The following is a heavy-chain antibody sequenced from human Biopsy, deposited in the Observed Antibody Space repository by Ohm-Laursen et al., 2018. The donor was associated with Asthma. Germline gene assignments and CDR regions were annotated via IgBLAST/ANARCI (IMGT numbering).Heavy chain of an antibody. D-gene: IGHD2-2*01. Sequence: GASVKVSCKSLGCTFNTYVIGWVRQAPGQGLEWMGGINSVFGTTTYAQKFQDRVTITADDSTSTVYMELSSLRSEDTAVYYCARKAGSCISRTCYSLDFWGQGTLVTVSS. CDR2: INSVFGTT. CDR3: ARKAGSCISRTCYSLDF. CDR1: GCTFNTYV. V-gene: IGHV1-69*13. J-gene: IGHJ4*02.